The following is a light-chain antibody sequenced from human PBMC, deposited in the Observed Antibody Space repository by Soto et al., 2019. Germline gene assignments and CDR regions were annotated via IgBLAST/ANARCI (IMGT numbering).Light chain of an antibody. V-gene: IGKV3-15*01. CDR1: QSVNIH. CDR2: GVS. Sequence: EIVMTQSPSTLSVSPGERVTLSCRASQSVNIHLAWYQQKFGQAPRLLIYGVSTRATGIPDRFSGSGSGTESTLTISSLQPDDFAVYFCQQHENWPLTFGGGTKVEIK. J-gene: IGKJ4*01. CDR3: QQHENWPLT.